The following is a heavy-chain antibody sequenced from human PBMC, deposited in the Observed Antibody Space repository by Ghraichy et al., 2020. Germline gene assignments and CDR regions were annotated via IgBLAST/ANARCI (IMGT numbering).Heavy chain of an antibody. V-gene: IGHV4-59*01. CDR3: ARWAIAVAGDKTDDAFDI. Sequence: SETLSLTCTVSGGSISSYYWSWIRQPPGKGLEWIGYIYYSGSTNYNPSLKSRVTISVDTSKNQFSLKLSSVTAADTTVYYCARWAIAVAGDKTDDAFDIWGQGTMVTVSS. J-gene: IGHJ3*02. D-gene: IGHD6-19*01. CDR1: GGSISSYY. CDR2: IYYSGST.